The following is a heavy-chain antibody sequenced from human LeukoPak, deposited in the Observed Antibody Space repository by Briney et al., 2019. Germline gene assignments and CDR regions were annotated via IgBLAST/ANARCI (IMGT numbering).Heavy chain of an antibody. CDR3: ARHVGYSSSWYANDY. J-gene: IGHJ4*02. CDR1: GGSISSSSYY. V-gene: IGHV4-39*01. D-gene: IGHD6-13*01. CDR2: IYYSGST. Sequence: SETLSLTCTVSGGSISSSSYYWGWIRQPPGKGLEWIGSIYYSGSTYYNPSLKSRVTISVDTSKNQFSLKLSSVTAADTAVYYCARHVGYSSSWYANDYWGQGTLVTVSS.